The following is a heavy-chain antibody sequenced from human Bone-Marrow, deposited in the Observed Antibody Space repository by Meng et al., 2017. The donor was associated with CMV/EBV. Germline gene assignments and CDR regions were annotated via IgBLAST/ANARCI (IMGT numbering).Heavy chain of an antibody. CDR3: ASLAREWEIPD. J-gene: IGHJ4*02. D-gene: IGHD1-26*01. Sequence: ASVKVSCKASGYTFTSYGISWVRQAPGQGLGWMGWISAYNGNTNYAQKLQGRVTLTTDTSTSTDYRELRCLRSYDTAVYYRASLAREWEIPDWGQGTLVTVSS. CDR2: ISAYNGNT. V-gene: IGHV1-18*01. CDR1: GYTFTSYG.